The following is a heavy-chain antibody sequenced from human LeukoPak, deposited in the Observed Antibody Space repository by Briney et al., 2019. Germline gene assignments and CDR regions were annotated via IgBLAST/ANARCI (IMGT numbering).Heavy chain of an antibody. J-gene: IGHJ4*02. Sequence: GGSLRLSCAASGFTFSGYWMHWVRQAPGKGLVWVSRINSDGSSTSYADSVKGGFTISRDNAKNTLYLQMNSLRAEDTAVYYCAREGPDTATLDYWGQGTLVTVSS. CDR1: GFTFSGYW. D-gene: IGHD5-18*01. V-gene: IGHV3-74*01. CDR3: AREGPDTATLDY. CDR2: INSDGSST.